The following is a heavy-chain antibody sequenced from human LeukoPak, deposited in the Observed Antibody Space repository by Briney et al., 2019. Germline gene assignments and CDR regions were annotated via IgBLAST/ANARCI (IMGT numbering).Heavy chain of an antibody. D-gene: IGHD6-13*01. V-gene: IGHV3-53*01. CDR2: IYSGGNT. J-gene: IGHJ4*02. CDR1: GFTVSSNY. Sequence: GGSLRLSCAASGFTVSSNYMSWVRQAPGKGLEWVSTIYSGGNTYNADSVKGRFTISRDNSKNTLYLQMNSLRAEDTAVYYCARGGTSAAGIDYWGQGTLVTVSS. CDR3: ARGGTSAAGIDY.